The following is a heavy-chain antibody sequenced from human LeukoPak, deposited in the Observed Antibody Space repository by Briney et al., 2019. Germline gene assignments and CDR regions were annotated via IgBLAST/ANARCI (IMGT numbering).Heavy chain of an antibody. CDR2: ISGSGGST. D-gene: IGHD3-10*01. V-gene: IGHV3-23*01. J-gene: IGHJ4*02. CDR1: GFTFSAYG. Sequence: PGGSLRLSCAASGFTFSAYGMHWVRQAPGKGLEWVSAISGSGGSTYYADSVKGRFTISRDNSKNTLYLQMNSLRAEDTAVYYCAKRHYYGSGSSDYWGQGTLVTVSS. CDR3: AKRHYYGSGSSDY.